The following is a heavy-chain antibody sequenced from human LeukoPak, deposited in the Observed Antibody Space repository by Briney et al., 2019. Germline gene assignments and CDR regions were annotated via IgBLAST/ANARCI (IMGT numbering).Heavy chain of an antibody. V-gene: IGHV4-34*01. CDR1: GGSFSGYY. CDR3: ARESSGWYDYYYGMDV. Sequence: SETLSLTCAVYGGSFSGYYWSWIRQPPGKGLEWIGEINHSGSTNYNPSLTSRVTISVDTSKNQFSLKLSSVTAADTAVYYCARESSGWYDYYYGMDVWGKGTTVTVSS. D-gene: IGHD6-19*01. CDR2: INHSGST. J-gene: IGHJ6*04.